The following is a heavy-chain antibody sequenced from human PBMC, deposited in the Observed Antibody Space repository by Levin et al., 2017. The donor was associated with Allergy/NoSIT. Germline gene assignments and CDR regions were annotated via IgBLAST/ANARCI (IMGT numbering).Heavy chain of an antibody. Sequence: GGSLLLSFPSSSFPLPPSPLSFFLPPPFPFLSFVSSISPKSDFKYYAGSLRGRFTISRDNARNSLYLQMDSLTAEDTAIYYCARLGFSNYERTGGLDLWGHGTLATVSS. CDR1: SFPLPPSP. CDR2: ISPKSDFK. D-gene: IGHD4-11*01. J-gene: IGHJ4*01. V-gene: IGHV3-21*01. CDR3: ARLGFSNYERTGGLDL.